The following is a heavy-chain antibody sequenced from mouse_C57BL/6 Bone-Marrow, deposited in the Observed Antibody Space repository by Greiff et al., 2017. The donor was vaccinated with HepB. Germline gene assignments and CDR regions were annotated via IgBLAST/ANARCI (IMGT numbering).Heavy chain of an antibody. D-gene: IGHD2-1*01. Sequence: QVQLQQPGAELVKPGASVKLSCKASGYTFTSYWMHWVKQRPGQGLEWIGMIHPNSGSTNYNEKFKSKATLTVDKSSSTAYMQLSSLTSEDSAVYYCARGHYGNYRAWFAYWGQGTLVTVSA. CDR2: IHPNSGST. CDR1: GYTFTSYW. CDR3: ARGHYGNYRAWFAY. V-gene: IGHV1-64*01. J-gene: IGHJ3*01.